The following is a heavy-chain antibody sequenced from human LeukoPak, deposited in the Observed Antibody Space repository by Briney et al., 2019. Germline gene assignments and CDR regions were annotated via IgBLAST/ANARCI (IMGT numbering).Heavy chain of an antibody. CDR2: ISGSSSYI. Sequence: GGSLRLSCAASGFTFSSYSMNWVRQAPGKGLEWVSSISGSSSYIYYADSVKGRFTISRDNAKNSLYLQMNSLRAEDTAVYYCARKLGYCSSTSCYDYYYYMDVWGKGTTVTVSS. D-gene: IGHD2-2*01. V-gene: IGHV3-21*01. J-gene: IGHJ6*03. CDR3: ARKLGYCSSTSCYDYYYYMDV. CDR1: GFTFSSYS.